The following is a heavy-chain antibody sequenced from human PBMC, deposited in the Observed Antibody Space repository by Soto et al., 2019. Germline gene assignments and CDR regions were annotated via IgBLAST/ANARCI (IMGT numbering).Heavy chain of an antibody. V-gene: IGHV1-69*13. CDR3: ARDSSSWKGAYYYYGMDV. CDR1: GGTFSSYA. J-gene: IGHJ6*02. Sequence: ASVKVSCKASGGTFSSYAISWVRQAPGQGLEWMGEIIPIFGTANYAQKFQGRVTITADESTSTAYMELSSLRSEDTAVYYCARDSSSWKGAYYYYGMDVWGQGTTVTVSS. D-gene: IGHD6-13*01. CDR2: IIPIFGTA.